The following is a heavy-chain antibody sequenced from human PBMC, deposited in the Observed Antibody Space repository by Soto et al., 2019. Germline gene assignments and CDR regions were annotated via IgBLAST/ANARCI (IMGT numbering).Heavy chain of an antibody. D-gene: IGHD6-13*01. J-gene: IGHJ6*02. V-gene: IGHV3-30*03. Sequence: GGSLRLSCAASGFTFSSYGIQWVRQAPGKGLEWVAVISFDRSLKYYADSVKGRFTISRDNAKNSLYLQMNSLRDEDTAVYYCARDSSSWYSGGPYYYGMDVWGQGTTVTVSS. CDR2: ISFDRSLK. CDR1: GFTFSSYG. CDR3: ARDSSSWYSGGPYYYGMDV.